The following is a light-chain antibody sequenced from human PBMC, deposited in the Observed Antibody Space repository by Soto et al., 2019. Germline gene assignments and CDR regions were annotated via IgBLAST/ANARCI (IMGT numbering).Light chain of an antibody. CDR3: CSYAGSSISWV. V-gene: IGLV2-23*01. Sequence: QSALTQPASVSGSPGQSITISCTGTSSDVGSYNLVSWYQQHPGKAPKVMIYEGSKRPSGVSNRFSGSKSGNTASLTISGLQAEDEADYYCCSYAGSSISWVFGGGIKLTVL. J-gene: IGLJ3*02. CDR2: EGS. CDR1: SSDVGSYNL.